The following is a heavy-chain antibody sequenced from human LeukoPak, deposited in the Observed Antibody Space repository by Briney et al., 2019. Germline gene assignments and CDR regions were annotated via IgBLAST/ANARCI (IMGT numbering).Heavy chain of an antibody. V-gene: IGHV3-15*01. CDR1: GFTLSNAW. J-gene: IGHJ4*02. Sequence: GGSLRLSCAASGFTLSNAWMTWVRQAPGKGLEWVGRVRSKTDGGTTDYAAPVKGRFTISRDDSKNTLYLQMNSLKIEDTAVYYCVTRHFHDSRGSQVDHWGQGTLVTVSS. CDR2: VRSKTDGGTT. D-gene: IGHD3-22*01. CDR3: VTRHFHDSRGSQVDH.